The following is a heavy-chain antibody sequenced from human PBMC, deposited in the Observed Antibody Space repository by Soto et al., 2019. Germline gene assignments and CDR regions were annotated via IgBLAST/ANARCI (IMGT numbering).Heavy chain of an antibody. CDR2: ITSGSTRI. V-gene: IGHV3-48*02. CDR3: TRDPHALDF. CDR1: GFTFNTYS. J-gene: IGHJ4*02. D-gene: IGHD2-2*01. Sequence: EVQLVESGGGLVQPGGSLRLSCAASGFTFNTYSMNWVRQTPEKGLEWVAYITSGSTRILYADSVRGRFTISRDNAKESLYLQMTSLRDEDTAMYYCTRDPHALDFWGQGTRVIVSS.